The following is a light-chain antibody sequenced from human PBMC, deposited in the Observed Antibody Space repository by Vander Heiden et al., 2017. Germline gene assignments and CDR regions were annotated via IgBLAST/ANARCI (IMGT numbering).Light chain of an antibody. J-gene: IGKJ5*01. CDR1: QSLLHSNGYNY. CDR3: RQSLQTPLT. CDR2: LGS. V-gene: IGKV2-28*01. Sequence: DLVMTQSPLPLPVTPGEPASISCRSSQSLLHSNGYNYLDWYLQKPGQSPQLLIYLGSNRASGVPDRFSRSGSGTDFTLKISSVEAEDVRVYYSRQSLQTPLTFGQGTQLDIK.